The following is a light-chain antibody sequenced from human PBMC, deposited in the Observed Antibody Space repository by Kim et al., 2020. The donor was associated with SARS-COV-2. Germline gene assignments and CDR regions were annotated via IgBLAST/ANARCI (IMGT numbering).Light chain of an antibody. Sequence: GHRVTISSSRSSANSGSNYVSWYQQLPGAAPKLLVYESNQQPSGVPDGFSGCNSGTSASLAISGLRSEDEADYYCAAWDDSLSSWVFGGGTKLTVL. V-gene: IGLV1-47*01. J-gene: IGLJ3*02. CDR1: SANSGSNY. CDR3: AAWDDSLSSWV. CDR2: ESN.